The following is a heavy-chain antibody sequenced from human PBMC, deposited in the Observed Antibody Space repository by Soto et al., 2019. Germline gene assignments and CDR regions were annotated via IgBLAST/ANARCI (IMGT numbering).Heavy chain of an antibody. CDR2: ISYDGSNK. J-gene: IGHJ6*02. CDR1: GFTFSSYG. V-gene: IGHV3-30*18. Sequence: QVQLVESGGGVVQPGRSLRLSCAASGFTFSSYGMHWVRQAPGKGLEWVAVISYDGSNKYYADSVKGRFTISRDNSKNXLYRQMNSLRAEDTAVYYCAKARWELHYYYYGMDVWGQGTTVTVSS. D-gene: IGHD1-26*01. CDR3: AKARWELHYYYYGMDV.